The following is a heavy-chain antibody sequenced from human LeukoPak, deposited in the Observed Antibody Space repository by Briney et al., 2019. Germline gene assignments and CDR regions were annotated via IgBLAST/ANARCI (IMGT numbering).Heavy chain of an antibody. Sequence: ASVKVSCKASGYTFTSNYIHWVRQAPGQGLEWMGMIYPRDGSTSYAQKFQGRVTVTRDTSTSTVHMELSGLRSEDTAVYYCARDQEGFDYWGLGTLVTVSS. CDR1: GYTFTSNY. J-gene: IGHJ4*02. V-gene: IGHV1-46*01. CDR3: ARDQEGFDY. CDR2: IYPRDGST.